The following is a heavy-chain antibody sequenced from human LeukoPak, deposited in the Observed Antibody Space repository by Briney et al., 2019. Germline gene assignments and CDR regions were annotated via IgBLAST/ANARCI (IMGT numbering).Heavy chain of an antibody. CDR3: ARDEAPHYYDSSGYYPDY. D-gene: IGHD3-22*01. CDR2: INPSGGST. Sequence: EASVTVPCKASGYTFTSYYMHWVRQAPGQGLEWMGIINPSGGSTSYAQKFQGRVTTTRDTSTSTVYMELSSLRSEDTAVYYCARDEAPHYYDSSGYYPDYWGQGTLVTVSS. J-gene: IGHJ4*02. CDR1: GYTFTSYY. V-gene: IGHV1-46*01.